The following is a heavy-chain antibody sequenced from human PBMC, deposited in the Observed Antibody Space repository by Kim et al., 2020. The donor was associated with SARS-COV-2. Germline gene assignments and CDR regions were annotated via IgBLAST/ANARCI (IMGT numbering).Heavy chain of an antibody. CDR1: GFTFNNYA. CDR3: AKVDENLGYFSHGSCWGAGRDV. J-gene: IGHJ6*02. V-gene: IGHV3-23*01. D-gene: IGHD2-15*01. Sequence: GGSLRLSCAASGFTFNNYAMTWVRQAPGKGLEWVSSISGSGASTHYADSVKGRFTISSDNSKNTLDLQMNNLRAEDTAADYCAKVDENLGYFSHGSCWGAGRDVWGQGTKGTVSS. CDR2: ISGSGAST.